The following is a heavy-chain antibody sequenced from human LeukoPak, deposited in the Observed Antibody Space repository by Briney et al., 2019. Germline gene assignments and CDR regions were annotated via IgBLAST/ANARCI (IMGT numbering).Heavy chain of an antibody. J-gene: IGHJ4*02. CDR3: ARDAYRDWYFDY. D-gene: IGHD4-11*01. CDR1: GFTFSSYS. V-gene: IGHV3-21*01. CDR2: ISSSSSYI. Sequence: GGSLRLSCAASGFTFSSYSMNWVRQAPGKGLEWVSSISSSSSYIYYADSVKGRFTMSRDNAKNSLYLQMNSLRAEDTAVYYCARDAYRDWYFDYWGQGTLVTVSS.